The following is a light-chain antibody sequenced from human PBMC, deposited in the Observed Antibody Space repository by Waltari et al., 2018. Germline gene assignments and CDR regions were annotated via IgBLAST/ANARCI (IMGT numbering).Light chain of an antibody. CDR3: AAWDDSLSGWV. CDR2: RNN. CDR1: SSNIGSNY. Sequence: QSTLTQPPSASGTPGQRVTIPCSGSSSNIGSNYVYWYQQFPGTAPKVLIYRNNQRPSGVPDRFSGARAGSSASLISGGLRSEDEADYYCAAWDDSLSGWVFGGGTKVTVL. J-gene: IGLJ3*02. V-gene: IGLV1-47*01.